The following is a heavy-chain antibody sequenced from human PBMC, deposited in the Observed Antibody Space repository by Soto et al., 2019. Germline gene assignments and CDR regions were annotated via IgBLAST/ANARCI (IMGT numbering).Heavy chain of an antibody. CDR3: ARERIRFSVGGMDV. V-gene: IGHV1-2*02. CDR2: INSNSGGT. J-gene: IGHJ6*02. CDR1: GYAFTGYY. Sequence: ASVKVSCKASGYAFTGYYMHCVRQAPGQKLEWMGWINSNSGGTNYAQKFQSRVSMTRFTSISTAYMERTRLTSDDTAVYYCARERIRFSVGGMDVWGQGTTVTVSS. D-gene: IGHD3-3*01.